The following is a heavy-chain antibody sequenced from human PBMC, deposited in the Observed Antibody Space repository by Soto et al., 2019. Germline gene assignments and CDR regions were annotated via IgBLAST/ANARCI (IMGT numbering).Heavy chain of an antibody. CDR3: ASRLAIVGAAHFDY. CDR1: GCSISSGGYY. V-gene: IGHV4-31*03. D-gene: IGHD1-26*01. J-gene: IGHJ4*02. CDR2: IYYSGST. Sequence: PSETLSLTCTVSGCSISSGGYYWSWIRQHPGKGLEWIGYIYYSGSTYYNPSLKSRVTISVDTSKNQFSLKLSSVTAADTAVYYCASRLAIVGAAHFDYWGQGTLVTVSS.